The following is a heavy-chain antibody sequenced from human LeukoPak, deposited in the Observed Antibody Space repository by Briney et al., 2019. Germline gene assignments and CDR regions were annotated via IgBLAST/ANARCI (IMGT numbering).Heavy chain of an antibody. D-gene: IGHD2-2*01. CDR1: GGSISSYY. CDR2: INHSGST. Sequence: SETLSLTCTVSGGSISSYYLSWIRQPPGKGLEWIWEINHSGSTNYNPSLKSRVTISVDTSKNQFSLKLSSVTAADTAVYYCARGQGLPAAGVETGDYWGQGTLVTVSS. CDR3: ARGQGLPAAGVETGDY. V-gene: IGHV4-34*01. J-gene: IGHJ4*02.